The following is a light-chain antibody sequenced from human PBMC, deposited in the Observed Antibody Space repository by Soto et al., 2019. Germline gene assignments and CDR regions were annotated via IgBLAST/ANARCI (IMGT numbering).Light chain of an antibody. J-gene: IGKJ3*01. V-gene: IGKV3-20*01. CDR2: CAS. CDR1: QSINNNY. CDR3: QLYGSCAPFT. Sequence: ENVLTQSPGTLSLSPGDRATLSCRASQSINNNYLAWYQQKPGQAPRLLIYCASIRATGIPDRLSGSGSGTDFTLTIRRLESDDFAVYYCQLYGSCAPFTFGPGTKVDMK.